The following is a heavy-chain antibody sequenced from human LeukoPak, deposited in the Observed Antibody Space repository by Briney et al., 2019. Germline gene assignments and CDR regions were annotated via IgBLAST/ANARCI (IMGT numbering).Heavy chain of an antibody. V-gene: IGHV4-59*01. Sequence: SETLSLTCTVSGGSISSYYWSRIRQPPGKGLEWIGYIYYSGSTNYNPSLKSRVTISVDTSKNQFSLKLSSVTAADTAVYYCARDPYGDCFFDYWGQGTLVTVSS. J-gene: IGHJ4*02. CDR3: ARDPYGDCFFDY. CDR2: IYYSGST. D-gene: IGHD4-17*01. CDR1: GGSISSYY.